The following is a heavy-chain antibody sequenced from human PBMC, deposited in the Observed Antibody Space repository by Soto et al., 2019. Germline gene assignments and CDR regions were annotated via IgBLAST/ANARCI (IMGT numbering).Heavy chain of an antibody. Sequence: SETLSLTCAVYGGSFSGYYWSWIRQPPGKGLEWIGEINHSGSTNYNPSLKSRVTISVDTSKNQFSLKLSSVTAADTAVYYCARQSGSYLGNWFDPWGQGTLVTVSS. V-gene: IGHV4-34*01. J-gene: IGHJ5*02. CDR2: INHSGST. CDR3: ARQSGSYLGNWFDP. CDR1: GGSFSGYY. D-gene: IGHD1-26*01.